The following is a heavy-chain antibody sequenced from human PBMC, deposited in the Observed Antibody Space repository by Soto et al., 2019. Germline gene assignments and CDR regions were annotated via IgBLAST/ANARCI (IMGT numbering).Heavy chain of an antibody. D-gene: IGHD2-2*01. CDR1: GFTFSSYA. J-gene: IGHJ6*02. CDR2: ISSNGAST. CDR3: ARYIPGVRYYGMDV. Sequence: PGGSLRLSCAASGFTFSSYAMHWVRQAPGKGLEYVSVISSNGASTYYADSVKGRFTISRDNSGNTLFLQMYSLRAEDTAVYYCARYIPGVRYYGMDVWGQGTTVTVSS. V-gene: IGHV3-64*02.